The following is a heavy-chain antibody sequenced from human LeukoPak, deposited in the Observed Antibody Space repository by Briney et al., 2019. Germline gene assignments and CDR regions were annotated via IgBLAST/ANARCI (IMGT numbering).Heavy chain of an antibody. CDR1: GGSISSYY. V-gene: IGHV4-59*01. D-gene: IGHD4-17*01. CDR2: IYYSGST. J-gene: IGHJ4*02. Sequence: SETLSLTCTVSGGSISSYYWSWIRQPPGKGLEWIGYIYYSGSTNYNPSLKSRVTISVDTSKNQFSLELSSVTAADTAVYYCARQPYGDLIFDYWGQGTLVTVSS. CDR3: ARQPYGDLIFDY.